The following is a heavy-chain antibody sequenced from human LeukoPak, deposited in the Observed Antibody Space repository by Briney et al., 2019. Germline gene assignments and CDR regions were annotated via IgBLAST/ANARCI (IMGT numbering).Heavy chain of an antibody. J-gene: IGHJ3*02. Sequence: SETLSLTCAVYGGSFSGYYWSWIRQPPGKGLEWIGEINHSGSTNYNPSLKSRVTISVDTSKNQFSLKLSSVTAADTAVYYCARYVVVVPAPIHAFDIWGQGTMVTVSS. CDR1: GGSFSGYY. CDR3: ARYVVVVPAPIHAFDI. CDR2: INHSGST. V-gene: IGHV4-34*01. D-gene: IGHD2-2*01.